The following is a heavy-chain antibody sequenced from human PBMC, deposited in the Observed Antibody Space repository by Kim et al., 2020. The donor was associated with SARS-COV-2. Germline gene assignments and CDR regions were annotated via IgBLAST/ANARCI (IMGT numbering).Heavy chain of an antibody. CDR1: GFTFSSYE. J-gene: IGHJ4*02. CDR2: ISSSGSTI. CDR3: ARAAEYCSSTSCYAFDY. V-gene: IGHV3-48*03. Sequence: GGSLRLSCAASGFTFSSYEMNWVRQAPGKGLEWDSYISSSGSTIYYADSVKGRFTISRDNAKNSLYLQMNSLRAEDTAVYYCARAAEYCSSTSCYAFDYWGQGTLVTVSS. D-gene: IGHD2-2*01.